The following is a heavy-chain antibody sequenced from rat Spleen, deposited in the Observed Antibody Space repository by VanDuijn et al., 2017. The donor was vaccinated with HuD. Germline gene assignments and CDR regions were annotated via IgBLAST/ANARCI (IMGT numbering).Heavy chain of an antibody. CDR1: GFIFSNYY. CDR2: ISAGGGDT. J-gene: IGHJ2*01. D-gene: IGHD5-1*01. CDR3: TRKGEL. V-gene: IGHV5-27*01. Sequence: EVQLVESGGGLVQPGRSLKLSCAASGFIFSNYYMAWVRQAPTKGLEWVAYISAGGGDTYYRYSVKGRFTISRDNAQSTLYLRMDSLRSEDTATYYCTRKGELWGQGVMVTVSS.